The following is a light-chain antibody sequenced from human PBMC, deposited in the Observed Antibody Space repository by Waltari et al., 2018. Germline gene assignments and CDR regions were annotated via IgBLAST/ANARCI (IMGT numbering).Light chain of an antibody. V-gene: IGKV3-15*01. CDR1: QSVGGN. Sequence: IVMTQSPATIYVSPGERATLPCRASQSVGGNLAWYQQKPGQAPRLLIYGASTWVTGLPARFGGSGSETEFTLTISSVQSEDFAVYYCQQYNDWPLYTFGQGTKLEIK. CDR3: QQYNDWPLYT. CDR2: GAS. J-gene: IGKJ2*01.